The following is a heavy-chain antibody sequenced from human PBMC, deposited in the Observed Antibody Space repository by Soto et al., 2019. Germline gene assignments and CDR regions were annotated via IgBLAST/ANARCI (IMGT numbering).Heavy chain of an antibody. CDR3: ARYSMVRGQNWFDP. Sequence: QLQLQESGSGLVKPSQTLSLTCAVSGGSISSGGYSWSWIRQPPGKGLEWIGYIYHSGSTYYNPSLKSRVTRSVDRSKNQFSLKLSSVTAADTAVYYCARYSMVRGQNWFDPWGQGTLVTVSS. V-gene: IGHV4-30-2*01. J-gene: IGHJ5*02. CDR1: GGSISSGGYS. D-gene: IGHD3-10*01. CDR2: IYHSGST.